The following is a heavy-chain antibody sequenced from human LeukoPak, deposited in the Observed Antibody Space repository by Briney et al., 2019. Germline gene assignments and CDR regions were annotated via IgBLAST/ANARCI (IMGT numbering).Heavy chain of an antibody. Sequence: ASLKVSCKASGYTFTSYEINWVRQATGQGLEWMGWMNPNSGHTGYAQKFQGRVTMTRNTSISTAYMELSSLRSEDTAVYYCARVRRGVIFLWGQGTLVTVSS. CDR1: GYTFTSYE. CDR2: MNPNSGHT. D-gene: IGHD3-10*01. V-gene: IGHV1-8*01. CDR3: ARVRRGVIFL. J-gene: IGHJ4*02.